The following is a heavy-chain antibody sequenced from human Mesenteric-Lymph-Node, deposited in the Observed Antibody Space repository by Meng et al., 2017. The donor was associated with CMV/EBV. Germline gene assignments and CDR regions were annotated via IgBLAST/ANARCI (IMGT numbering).Heavy chain of an antibody. J-gene: IGHJ5*02. D-gene: IGHD3-10*02. V-gene: IGHV4-38-2*02. CDR3: AREGGAAPMFNWFDP. Sequence: SETLSLTCTVSGFSINDGYYWGWVRQFPGKGLEWIGDVYYTGTTHYNPSLESRVTMSVDTSKNQFSLKLSPVTAADTAVYYCAREGGAAPMFNWFDPWGQGTLVTVSS. CDR2: VYYTGTT. CDR1: GFSINDGYY.